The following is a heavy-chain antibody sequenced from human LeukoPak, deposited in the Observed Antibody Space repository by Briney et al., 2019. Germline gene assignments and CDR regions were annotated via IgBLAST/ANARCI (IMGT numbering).Heavy chain of an antibody. V-gene: IGHV4-34*01. CDR1: GGSFSGYY. J-gene: IGHJ4*02. CDR2: INHSGST. D-gene: IGHD3-22*01. CDR3: ARSSGKIYYYDGSGYHLY. Sequence: SETLSLTCAVYGGSFSGYYWSWIRQPPGKGLEWIGEINHSGSTNYNPSLKSRVTISVDTSKNQFSLKLSSVTAADTAVYYCARSSGKIYYYDGSGYHLYWGQGTLVTVSS.